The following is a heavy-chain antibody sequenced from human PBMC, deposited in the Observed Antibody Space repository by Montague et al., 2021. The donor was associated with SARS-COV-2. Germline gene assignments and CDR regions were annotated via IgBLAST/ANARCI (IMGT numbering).Heavy chain of an antibody. CDR3: ARDWDGYDLDYGMDV. CDR1: GFTFSSYA. V-gene: IGHV3-30*04. J-gene: IGHJ6*02. D-gene: IGHD5-12*01. Sequence: SLRLSCAASGFTFSSYAMHWVRQAPGKGLEWVAVISYDGSNKYYGDSVKGRFTISRDNSKNTLYLQMNSLRAEDTAVYYCARDWDGYDLDYGMDVWGQGTTVTVSS. CDR2: ISYDGSNK.